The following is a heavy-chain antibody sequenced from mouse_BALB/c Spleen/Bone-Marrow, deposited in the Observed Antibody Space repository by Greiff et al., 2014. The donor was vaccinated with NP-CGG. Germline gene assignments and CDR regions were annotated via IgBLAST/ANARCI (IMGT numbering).Heavy chain of an antibody. Sequence: DLVNPGASVKLSCKASGYTFTSYWINWIKQRPGQGLEWIGRIAPGSVGIYYSEIFKGRATLTVDTSSSTAYIQLSSLSSEDSAVYFCAREDYRYGNWYFDVWGAGTTVTVSS. CDR1: GYTFTSYW. CDR2: IAPGSVGI. D-gene: IGHD2-14*01. J-gene: IGHJ1*01. V-gene: IGHV1S41*01. CDR3: AREDYRYGNWYFDV.